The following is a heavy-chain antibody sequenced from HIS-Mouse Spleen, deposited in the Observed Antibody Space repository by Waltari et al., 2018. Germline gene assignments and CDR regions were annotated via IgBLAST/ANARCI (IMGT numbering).Heavy chain of an antibody. D-gene: IGHD6-13*01. CDR2: IIPILGIA. CDR3: ARHPEIAAAVGAFDI. J-gene: IGHJ3*02. V-gene: IGHV1-69*04. CDR1: GGTCSSYA. Sequence: QVQLVQSGAEVKKPGSSVKVSCKASGGTCSSYAISWVRQAPGQGLEWMGRIIPILGIANYAQKFQGRVTITADKSTSTAYMELSSLRSEDTAVYYCARHPEIAAAVGAFDIWGQGTMVTVSS.